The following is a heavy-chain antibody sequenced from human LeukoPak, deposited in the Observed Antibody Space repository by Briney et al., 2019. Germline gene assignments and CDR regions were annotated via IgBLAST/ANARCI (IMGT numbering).Heavy chain of an antibody. CDR3: ATRYCTIPACRASSYHCMDN. CDR1: GFTFKSAW. CDR2: IKEDGSAK. V-gene: IGHV3-7*01. D-gene: IGHD2-8*01. Sequence: GGSLRLSCAASGFTFKSAWMTWVRQAPGKGLEWVANIKEDGSAKNYIDSVKGRFTISRDNAKNSLYLQLNSLGAEDTAVYYCATRYCTIPACRASSYHCMDNWGKGTTVTVSS. J-gene: IGHJ6*03.